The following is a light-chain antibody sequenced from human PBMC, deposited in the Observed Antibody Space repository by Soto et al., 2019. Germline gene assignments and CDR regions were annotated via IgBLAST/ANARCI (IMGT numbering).Light chain of an antibody. CDR1: QTVNSDY. J-gene: IGKJ1*01. Sequence: EIVLTQSPGTLSLSPGETATLSCRASQTVNSDYSAWFQQRPGQAPRLLIFATSRRATDIPDRFSGSGSGTDFTLVIRRLEPEDFAVYYCQHYNSYSEAFGQGTKVDI. CDR2: ATS. CDR3: QHYNSYSEA. V-gene: IGKV3-20*01.